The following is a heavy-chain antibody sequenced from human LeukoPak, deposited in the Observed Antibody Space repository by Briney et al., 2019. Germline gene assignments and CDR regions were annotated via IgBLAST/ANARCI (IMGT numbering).Heavy chain of an antibody. CDR3: ARLYYYDSSGPPL. J-gene: IGHJ4*02. CDR2: IYYSGRP. Sequence: SETLSLTCTISGDSISSSNYYWGWIRQPPGKGLEWIGNIYYSGRPYYNPSLKSRVTIAVDTSKNDFSLKLSSVTAADTAVYYCARLYYYDSSGPPLWGQGTMVAVSS. CDR1: GDSISSSNYY. D-gene: IGHD3-22*01. V-gene: IGHV4-39*02.